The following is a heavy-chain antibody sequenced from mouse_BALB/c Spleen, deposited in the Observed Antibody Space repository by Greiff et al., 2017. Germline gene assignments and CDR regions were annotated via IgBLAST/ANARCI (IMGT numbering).Heavy chain of an antibody. J-gene: IGHJ2*01. Sequence: EVKLVESGGGLVKPGGSLKLSCAASGFTFSSYAMSWVRQTPEKRLEWVASISSGGSTYYPDSVKGRFTISRDNARNILYLQMSSLRSEDTAMYYCASHYDYDVNFDYWGQGTTLTVSS. CDR1: GFTFSSYA. CDR2: ISSGGST. D-gene: IGHD2-4*01. V-gene: IGHV5-6-5*01. CDR3: ASHYDYDVNFDY.